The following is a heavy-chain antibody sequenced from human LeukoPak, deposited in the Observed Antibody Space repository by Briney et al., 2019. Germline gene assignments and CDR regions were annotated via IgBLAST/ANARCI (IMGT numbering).Heavy chain of an antibody. CDR2: IYTSGST. CDR1: DGSISSYY. V-gene: IGHV4-4*09. Sequence: PSETLSLTCTVSDGSISSYYWSWIRQPPGKGLEWIGYIYTSGSTNYNPSLKSRVTISVDTSKNQFSLKLSSVTAADTAVYYCARGGTTFFDYWGQGTLVTVSS. CDR3: ARGGTTFFDY. D-gene: IGHD1-7*01. J-gene: IGHJ4*02.